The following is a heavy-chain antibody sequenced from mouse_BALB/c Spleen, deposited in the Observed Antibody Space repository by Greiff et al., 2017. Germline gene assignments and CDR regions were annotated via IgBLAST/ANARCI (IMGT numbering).Heavy chain of an antibody. CDR2: INPSNGGT. CDR3: ARWVGWPFDY. D-gene: IGHD1-1*01. CDR1: GYTFTSYY. V-gene: IGHV1S81*02. J-gene: IGHJ2*01. Sequence: VQLQQSGAELVKPGASVKLSCKASGYTFTSYYMYWVKQRPGQGLEWIGEINPSNGGTNFNEKFKSKATLTVDKSSSTAYMQLSSLTSEDSAVYYCARWVGWPFDYWGQGTTLTVSS.